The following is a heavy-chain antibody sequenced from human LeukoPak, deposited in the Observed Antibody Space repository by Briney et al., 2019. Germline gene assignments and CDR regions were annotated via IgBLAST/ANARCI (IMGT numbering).Heavy chain of an antibody. CDR3: ARDGFLSNYYYYYGMDV. CDR1: GGSISSGSYY. D-gene: IGHD3-3*02. J-gene: IGHJ6*02. V-gene: IGHV4-61*02. CDR2: IYTSGST. Sequence: SETLSLTCTVSGGSISSGSYYWSWIRQPAGKGLEWIGRIYTSGSTNYNPSLKGRVTISVDTSKNQFSLKLSSVTAADTAVYYCARDGFLSNYYYYYGMDVWGQGTTVTVSS.